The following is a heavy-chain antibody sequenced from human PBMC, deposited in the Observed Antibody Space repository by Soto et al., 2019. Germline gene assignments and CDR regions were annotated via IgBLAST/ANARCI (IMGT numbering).Heavy chain of an antibody. D-gene: IGHD4-17*01. CDR3: ARDFTGDYYFDY. CDR2: VYYSGST. V-gene: IGHV4-59*01. J-gene: IGHJ4*02. CDR1: GGSISSDY. Sequence: VQLQESGPGLVKPSETLSLTCTVSGGSISSDYWSWIRQPPGKGLEGIGYVYYSGSTMYNSSLKRRVXTXIXXSKNPFSLKLTSVTAADTAVYYCARDFTGDYYFDYWGQGALVTVSS.